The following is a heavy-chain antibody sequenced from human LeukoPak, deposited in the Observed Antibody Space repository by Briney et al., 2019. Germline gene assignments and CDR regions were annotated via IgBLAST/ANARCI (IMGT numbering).Heavy chain of an antibody. CDR1: GFIFTNYS. J-gene: IGHJ4*02. CDR2: IKHDGSEK. V-gene: IGHV3-7*01. D-gene: IGHD3-3*01. Sequence: GGSLRLSCAASGFIFTNYSMRWVRQAPGKGLEWVASIKHDGSEKYYVDSVRGRFTISRDNTMNSLYLQMSSLRAEDTAVYYCATDRGWRTSGYYLYYFEYWGQGTLVTYSS. CDR3: ATDRGWRTSGYYLYYFEY.